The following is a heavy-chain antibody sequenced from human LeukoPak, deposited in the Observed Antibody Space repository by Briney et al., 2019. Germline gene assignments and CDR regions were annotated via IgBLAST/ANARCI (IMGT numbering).Heavy chain of an antibody. J-gene: IGHJ4*02. CDR2: IKADGSEK. CDR3: ARVGALSSSWLLY. D-gene: IGHD6-13*01. Sequence: GGSLRLSCAASGFTFTDYLMTWVRQAPGKGLEWVADIKADGSEKYYVDSVKGRFTILRDNAKNSLYLQMNSLRAEDTAVYFCARVGALSSSWLLYWGQGTLVTVSS. CDR1: GFTFTDYL. V-gene: IGHV3-7*01.